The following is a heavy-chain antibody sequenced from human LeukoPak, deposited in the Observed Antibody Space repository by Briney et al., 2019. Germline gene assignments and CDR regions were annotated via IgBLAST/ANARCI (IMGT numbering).Heavy chain of an antibody. CDR1: GGSISSGDYH. Sequence: SETLSLTCTVSGGSISSGDYHWRWIRQPPGKGLEWIGYIYYSGSSYYNPSLKSRVTISVDTSKNQFSLKLSSVTAADTAVYYCARGDHDYGDHGAFAFDIWGQGTMSPSLQ. D-gene: IGHD4-17*01. CDR3: ARGDHDYGDHGAFAFDI. V-gene: IGHV4-31*03. CDR2: IYYSGSS. J-gene: IGHJ3*02.